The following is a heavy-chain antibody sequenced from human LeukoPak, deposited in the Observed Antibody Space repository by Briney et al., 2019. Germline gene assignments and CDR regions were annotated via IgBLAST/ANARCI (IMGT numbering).Heavy chain of an antibody. Sequence: PSETLSLTCTVSGGSISSGDYYWSWIRQPPGKGLEWIGYIYYSGSTYYNPSLKSRVTISVDTSKNQFSLKLSSVTAADTAVYYCAREGAARPDDAFDTWGQGTMVTVSS. D-gene: IGHD6-6*01. CDR2: IYYSGST. CDR1: GGSISSGDYY. V-gene: IGHV4-30-4*01. CDR3: AREGAARPDDAFDT. J-gene: IGHJ3*02.